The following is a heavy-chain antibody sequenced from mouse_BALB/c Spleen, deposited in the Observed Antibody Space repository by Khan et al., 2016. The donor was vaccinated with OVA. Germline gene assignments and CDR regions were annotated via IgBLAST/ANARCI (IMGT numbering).Heavy chain of an antibody. CDR3: VSDDRNSAWFTY. CDR2: INPATDYT. Sequence: QVQLQQSGSELAKPGASVKMSCKASGYTFTSYWMHWVKQRPGQGLEWIGYINPATDYTEYNQKFKNKATLTADKSSSTAYMQLNSLTSEDSAVYYCVSDDRNSAWFTYWGQGTPVTVSA. D-gene: IGHD2-14*01. V-gene: IGHV1-7*01. J-gene: IGHJ3*01. CDR1: GYTFTSYW.